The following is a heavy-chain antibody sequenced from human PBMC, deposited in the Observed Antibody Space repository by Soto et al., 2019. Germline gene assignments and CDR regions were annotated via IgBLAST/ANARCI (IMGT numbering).Heavy chain of an antibody. CDR1: GFTFSSYG. CDR2: ISYDGSNK. D-gene: IGHD6-19*01. CDR3: AKDTVAGTVLTYYYYGMDV. J-gene: IGHJ6*02. V-gene: IGHV3-30*18. Sequence: GGSLRLSCAASGFTFSSYGMHWVRQAPGKGLEWVAVISYDGSNKYYADSVKGRFTISRDNSKNTLSLQMNSLRAEDTAVYYCAKDTVAGTVLTYYYYGMDVWGQGTTVTVSS.